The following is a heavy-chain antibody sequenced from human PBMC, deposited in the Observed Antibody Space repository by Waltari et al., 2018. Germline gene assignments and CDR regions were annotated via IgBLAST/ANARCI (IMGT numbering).Heavy chain of an antibody. D-gene: IGHD2-21*02. CDR3: ARHQDWVVVSATWFDP. V-gene: IGHV4-39*01. CDR1: GGSISRTNYY. Sequence: QLRLQESGPGLVKPSDTLSLTCTVSGGSISRTNYYWGWIRHPPGKGLEWIGSNSGNTYYNPSLKSRVTMSADTSKNQFSLKLSSVTAADTAVYYCARHQDWVVVSATWFDPWGQGTLVTVSS. J-gene: IGHJ5*02. CDR2: NSGNT.